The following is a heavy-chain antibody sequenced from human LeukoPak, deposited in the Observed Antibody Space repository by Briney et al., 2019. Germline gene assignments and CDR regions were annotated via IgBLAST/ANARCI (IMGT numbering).Heavy chain of an antibody. Sequence: ASVKVSCKASGYTFTSYAMHWVRQAPGQRLEWMGWINAGNGNTKYPQKFQGRVTITRDTSASTAYMELSSLRSEDTAVYYCARDLGGFYYSASSGFDYWGQGTLVTVSS. CDR3: ARDLGGFYYSASSGFDY. J-gene: IGHJ4*02. CDR2: INAGNGNT. D-gene: IGHD3-22*01. CDR1: GYTFTSYA. V-gene: IGHV1-3*01.